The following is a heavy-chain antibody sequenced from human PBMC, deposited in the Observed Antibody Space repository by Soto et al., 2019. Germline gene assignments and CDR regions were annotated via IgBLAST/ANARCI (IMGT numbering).Heavy chain of an antibody. CDR2: IYPGDSDT. Sequence: GESLKISCKGSGYNFTNYWIGWVRQMPGKGLEWMGIIYPGDSDTRYSPSFQGQVTISADKSISAAYLQWSSLKASDTAMYYCARKEGPTVIFYYGMDVWRQGTTVTVSS. CDR3: ARKEGPTVIFYYGMDV. D-gene: IGHD4-17*01. V-gene: IGHV5-51*01. J-gene: IGHJ6*02. CDR1: GYNFTNYW.